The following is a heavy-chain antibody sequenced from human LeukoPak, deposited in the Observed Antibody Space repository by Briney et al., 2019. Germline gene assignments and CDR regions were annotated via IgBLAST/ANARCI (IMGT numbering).Heavy chain of an antibody. CDR1: GGSVSNYY. CDR2: ISHSGSV. V-gene: IGHV4-59*02. D-gene: IGHD3-10*01. Sequence: SETLSPTCTVSGGSVSNYYWSWIRQSPGKGLEWIGYISHSGSVNYNPSLKSRVTMSVDTSKNQFSLKLSSVTAADTAVYYCARVKGREGSTVIIDYWGQGTLVTVSS. CDR3: ARVKGREGSTVIIDY. J-gene: IGHJ4*02.